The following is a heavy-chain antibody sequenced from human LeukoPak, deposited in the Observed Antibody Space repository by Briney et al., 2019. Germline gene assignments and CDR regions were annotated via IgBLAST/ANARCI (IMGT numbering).Heavy chain of an antibody. D-gene: IGHD2-2*01. V-gene: IGHV3-33*01. J-gene: IGHJ6*02. CDR1: GFTFSRYG. CDR2: IWYDGSNK. Sequence: GRSLRLSCAASGFTFSRYGMHWVRQAPGKGLEWEAVIWYDGSNKYYADSVKGRFTISRDNSKNTLYLQMNSLRAEDTAVYYCAREIDCSSTSCYYYYGMDVWGQGTTVTVSS. CDR3: AREIDCSSTSCYYYYGMDV.